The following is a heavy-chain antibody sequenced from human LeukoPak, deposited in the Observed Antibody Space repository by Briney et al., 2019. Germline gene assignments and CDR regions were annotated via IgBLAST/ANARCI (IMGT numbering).Heavy chain of an antibody. D-gene: IGHD2-2*02. CDR2: IYHSGST. CDR3: ARRCSSTSCYTSFDY. V-gene: IGHV4-38-2*01. CDR1: GYSISSGYY. J-gene: IGHJ4*02. Sequence: SETLSLTCAVSGYSISSGYYWGWIRQPPGKGLEWIGSIYHSGSTYYSPSLKSRVTISVDTSKNQFSLKLSSVTAADTAVYYCARRCSSTSCYTSFDYWGQGTLVTVSS.